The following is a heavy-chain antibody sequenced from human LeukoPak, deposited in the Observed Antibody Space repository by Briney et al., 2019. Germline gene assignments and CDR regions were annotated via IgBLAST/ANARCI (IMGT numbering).Heavy chain of an antibody. Sequence: RASVKVSCKASGYTFTSDYIHWVRQAPGQGLGWLGIINPSGGRTTYGQNFQGRVTMTRDTSTSTVYMELSSLRSEDTAVYYCARGSRFLDYWGQGALVTVSS. D-gene: IGHD3-3*01. CDR3: ARGSRFLDY. V-gene: IGHV1-46*01. CDR2: INPSGGRT. J-gene: IGHJ4*02. CDR1: GYTFTSDY.